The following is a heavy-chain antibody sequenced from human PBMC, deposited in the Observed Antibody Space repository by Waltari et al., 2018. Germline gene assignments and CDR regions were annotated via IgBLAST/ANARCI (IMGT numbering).Heavy chain of an antibody. D-gene: IGHD3-10*01. J-gene: IGHJ4*02. CDR2: VYHTGST. Sequence: QVRLQESGPGLVKPSGTLSLTCTVSDGSVSTTNWWSWVRQPPGKGLQWIAEVYHTGSTYFNPSLESRVTISLDKSKNQVFLNLTSVTVADTAVYYCASVGGYWGQGTLVTVSS. CDR3: ASVGGY. CDR1: DGSVSTTNW. V-gene: IGHV4-4*02.